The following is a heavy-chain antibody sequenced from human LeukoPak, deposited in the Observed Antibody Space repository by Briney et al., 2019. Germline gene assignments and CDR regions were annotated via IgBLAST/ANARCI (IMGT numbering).Heavy chain of an antibody. CDR2: ISYDGSIK. J-gene: IGHJ4*02. V-gene: IGHV3-30-3*01. CDR1: GFTFTNYA. D-gene: IGHD2-15*01. Sequence: GGSLRLSCAASGFTFTNYAIHWVRQAPGKGLELVALISYDGSIKYYADSVKGRFTISRDNSKNTLYLQMNSLRAEDTAVYYCARDRGYCSGGSCPLDYWGQGTLVTVSS. CDR3: ARDRGYCSGGSCPLDY.